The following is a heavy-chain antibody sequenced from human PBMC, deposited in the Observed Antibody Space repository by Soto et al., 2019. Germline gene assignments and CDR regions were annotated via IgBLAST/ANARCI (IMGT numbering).Heavy chain of an antibody. Sequence: QVQLVESGGGVVQPGRSLRLSCAASGFTFSTYPMHWVRQAPGKGLEWVALISYDGRNKNYADSVKGRFTISRDNSKNTLYLQMNSLRAEDTAVFYCARAQIQAFDYWGQGTLVTVSS. V-gene: IGHV3-30*04. CDR2: ISYDGRNK. J-gene: IGHJ4*02. CDR1: GFTFSTYP. CDR3: ARAQIQAFDY.